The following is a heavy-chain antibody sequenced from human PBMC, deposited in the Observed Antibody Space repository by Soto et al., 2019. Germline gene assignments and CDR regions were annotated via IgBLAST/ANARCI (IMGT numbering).Heavy chain of an antibody. CDR1: GGTFSSYA. J-gene: IGHJ5*02. CDR2: IIPIFGTA. Sequence: QVQLVQSGAEVKKPGSSVKVSCKASGGTFSSYAISWVRQAPGQGLEWMGGIIPIFGTANYAQKFQGRVTITADESTSTAYMELSSLRSEDTAVYYCAGSPSYSSSSEGWFDPWAREPWSPSPQ. CDR3: AGSPSYSSSSEGWFDP. V-gene: IGHV1-69*01. D-gene: IGHD6-6*01.